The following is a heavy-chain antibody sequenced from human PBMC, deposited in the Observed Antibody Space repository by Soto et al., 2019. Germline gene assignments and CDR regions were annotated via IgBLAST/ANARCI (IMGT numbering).Heavy chain of an antibody. J-gene: IGHJ4*02. D-gene: IGHD4-17*01. CDR1: GFTFSTYA. CDR3: AKDLYGDYGGVDY. V-gene: IGHV3-23*01. Sequence: EVQLLDSGGGLVQPGGSLRLSCAASGFTFSTYAMSWVRQAPGKGLEWVSTITGSGSSTYYSDSVKGRFTISRDNSKNTLSLQINSVRAEDTAVYYCAKDLYGDYGGVDYWGQGTLVTVSS. CDR2: ITGSGSST.